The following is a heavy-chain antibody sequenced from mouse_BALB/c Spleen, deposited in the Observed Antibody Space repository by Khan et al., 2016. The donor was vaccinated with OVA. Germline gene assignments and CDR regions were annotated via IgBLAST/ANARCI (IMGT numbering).Heavy chain of an antibody. J-gene: IGHJ1*01. Sequence: QIQLVQSGPELKKPGETVKISCKASGYTFTNYGVNWVKQAPGKGLKWMGWINTYTGEPTYADDFAGRFAFSLETSASTAYLQINNLKNEDTATYFCARKHWYFDVWGAGTTVTVSS. CDR3: ARKHWYFDV. CDR1: GYTFTNYG. V-gene: IGHV9-3-1*01. CDR2: INTYTGEP.